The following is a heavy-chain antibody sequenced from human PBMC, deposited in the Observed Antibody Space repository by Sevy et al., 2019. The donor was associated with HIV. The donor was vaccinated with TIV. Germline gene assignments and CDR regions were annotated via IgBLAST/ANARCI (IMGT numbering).Heavy chain of an antibody. J-gene: IGHJ4*02. CDR3: ARDPLYYDFWSGYRYFDY. CDR2: INPNSGDT. V-gene: IGHV1-2*02. D-gene: IGHD3-3*01. Sequence: ASVKVSCKASGYTFTGYYMHWVRQAPGQGLEWMGWINPNSGDTNYAQKLQGRVTMTRDTSINTAYMELSRLRSDDTAVYYCARDPLYYDFWSGYRYFDYWGQGTLVTVSS. CDR1: GYTFTGYY.